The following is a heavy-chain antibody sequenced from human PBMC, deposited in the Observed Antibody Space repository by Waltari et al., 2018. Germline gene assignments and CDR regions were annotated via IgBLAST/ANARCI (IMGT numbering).Heavy chain of an antibody. D-gene: IGHD3-10*01. Sequence: EVQLLESGGGLVQPGGSLRLSCAASGFTFSSYAMSWVRQAPGKGLEWVSAISGSGGRTYYADSVKGRFTISRDNSKNTLYLQMNSLRAEDTAVYYCAKDLYGSGSYVGLYGMDVWGQGTTVTVSS. V-gene: IGHV3-23*01. CDR3: AKDLYGSGSYVGLYGMDV. CDR2: ISGSGGRT. CDR1: GFTFSSYA. J-gene: IGHJ6*02.